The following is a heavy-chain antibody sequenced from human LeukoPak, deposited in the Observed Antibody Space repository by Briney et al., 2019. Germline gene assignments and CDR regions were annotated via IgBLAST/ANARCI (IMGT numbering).Heavy chain of an antibody. Sequence: SVKVSCKASGGTFSSYAISWVRQAPGQGLEWMGRIIPILGIANHAQKFQGRVTITADKSTSTAYMELSSLRSEDTAVYYCARLKHYYYYYGMDVWGQGTTATVSS. V-gene: IGHV1-69*04. CDR1: GGTFSSYA. CDR2: IIPILGIA. J-gene: IGHJ6*02. CDR3: ARLKHYYYYYGMDV.